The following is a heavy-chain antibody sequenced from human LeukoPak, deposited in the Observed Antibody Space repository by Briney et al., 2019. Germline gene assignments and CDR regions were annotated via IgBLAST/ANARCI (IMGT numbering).Heavy chain of an antibody. J-gene: IGHJ3*02. D-gene: IGHD1-14*01. V-gene: IGHV3-74*01. Sequence: GGSLRLSCAASGFTFSSYWMHWVRQAPGKGLVWVSRINSDGSSTSYADSVKGRFTISRDDAKNTLYLQMNSLRAEDTAVYYCERDPDDDAFGIWGQGTMVTVSS. CDR1: GFTFSSYW. CDR2: INSDGSST. CDR3: ERDPDDDAFGI.